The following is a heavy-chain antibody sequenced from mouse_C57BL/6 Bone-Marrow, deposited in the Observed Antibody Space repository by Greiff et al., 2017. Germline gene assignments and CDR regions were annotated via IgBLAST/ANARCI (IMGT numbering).Heavy chain of an antibody. CDR3: AISYYYDGYTMDY. V-gene: IGHV1-64*01. Sequence: VQLQQPGAELVKPGASVKLSCKASGYTFTNYWMHWVKQRPGQGLEWIGMMHPNGGSPDYNEKFKSEATLSVDKSSRAAYMELSSLTSEDSAVYYCAISYYYDGYTMDYWGQGTSVTVSS. CDR1: GYTFTNYW. CDR2: MHPNGGSP. J-gene: IGHJ4*01. D-gene: IGHD2-4*01.